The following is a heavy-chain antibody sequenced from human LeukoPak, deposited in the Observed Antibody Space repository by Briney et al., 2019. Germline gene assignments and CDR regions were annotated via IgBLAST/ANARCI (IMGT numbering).Heavy chain of an antibody. CDR2: IYHSGTS. D-gene: IGHD6-19*01. Sequence: SETLSLTCTVSGGSISSHYWTWVRQSPGKDLEWIGYIYHSGTSSYNPSLKSRVTMSVDTFKNQISLKLSSVSAADTAVYYCARGNGWYYPWGQGTLVTVSS. J-gene: IGHJ5*02. CDR1: GGSISSHY. V-gene: IGHV4-59*11. CDR3: ARGNGWYYP.